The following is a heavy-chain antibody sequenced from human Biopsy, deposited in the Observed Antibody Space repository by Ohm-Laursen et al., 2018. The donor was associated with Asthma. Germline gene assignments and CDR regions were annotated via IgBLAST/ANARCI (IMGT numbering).Heavy chain of an antibody. Sequence: PSVTPSCQAHGDILSSVCIKCARKAPGQGLEWMGGVIPIYGTTHTAQKFQGRVTITAGESTSTAYMELTSLRKEDTAVYYCARGGYYGDRRHHNGLDVWGQGTTVTVSS. CDR1: GDILSSVC. V-gene: IGHV1-69*01. J-gene: IGHJ6*02. CDR3: ARGGYYGDRRHHNGLDV. CDR2: VIPIYGTT. D-gene: IGHD4-17*01.